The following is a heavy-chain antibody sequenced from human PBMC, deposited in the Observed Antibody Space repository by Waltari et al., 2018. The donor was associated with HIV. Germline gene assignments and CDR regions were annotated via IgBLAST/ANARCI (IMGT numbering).Heavy chain of an antibody. Sequence: QLIQSTSALKRPGASVPTSFQVSEYPLSHLPMQWVRQGGGQRLEWMGGFDPKNGKPVYSQRFWGRVSLAEDTSQDTAFLELNRLTSDDTAVYYCVTLYNESPLYSNFWGQGTLVTV. CDR2: FDPKNGKP. CDR3: VTLYNESPLYSNF. V-gene: IGHV1-24*01. CDR1: EYPLSHLP. D-gene: IGHD2-15*01. J-gene: IGHJ1*01.